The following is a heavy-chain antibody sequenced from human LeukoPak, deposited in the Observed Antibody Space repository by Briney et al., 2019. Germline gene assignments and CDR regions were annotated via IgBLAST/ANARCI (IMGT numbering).Heavy chain of an antibody. CDR1: GGTFSSYA. J-gene: IGHJ4*02. V-gene: IGHV1-69*01. CDR3: ASDLSSHSSPSY. D-gene: IGHD6-6*01. Sequence: SSVKVSCKASGGTFSSYAISWVRQAPGQGLEWMGGIIPIFGTANYAQKFQGRVAITADESTSRAYMELSSLRSEDTAVYYCASDLSSHSSPSYWGQGTLVTVSS. CDR2: IIPIFGTA.